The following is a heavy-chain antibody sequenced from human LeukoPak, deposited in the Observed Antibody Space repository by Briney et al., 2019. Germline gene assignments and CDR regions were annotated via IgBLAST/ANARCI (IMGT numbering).Heavy chain of an antibody. CDR1: GGSISSYY. D-gene: IGHD2-2*01. CDR3: ARGGVVPAAYYYYMDV. J-gene: IGHJ6*03. CDR2: IYYSGST. Sequence: SETLSLTCTVSGGSISSYYWSWIRQPPGKGLEWIGYIYYSGSTNDNPSLKSRVTISVDTSKNQFSLKLSSVTAADMAVYYCARGGVVPAAYYYYMDVWGKGTTVTVSS. V-gene: IGHV4-59*01.